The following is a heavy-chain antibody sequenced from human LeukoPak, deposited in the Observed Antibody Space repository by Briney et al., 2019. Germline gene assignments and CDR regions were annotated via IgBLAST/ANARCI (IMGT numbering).Heavy chain of an antibody. D-gene: IGHD3-16*01. J-gene: IGHJ4*02. Sequence: GGSLRLSCAASGFTFSNAWMSWVRQAPGKGLEWVGRIKSKTDGGTTDYAAPVKGRFTISRDDSKNTLYLQMNSLKTEDTAVYYCTTEITGLRPFDYWGQGTLVTVSS. CDR1: GFTFSNAW. CDR3: TTEITGLRPFDY. CDR2: IKSKTDGGTT. V-gene: IGHV3-15*01.